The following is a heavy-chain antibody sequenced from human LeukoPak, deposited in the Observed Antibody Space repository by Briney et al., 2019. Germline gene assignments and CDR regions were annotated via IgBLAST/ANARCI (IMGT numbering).Heavy chain of an antibody. V-gene: IGHV4-61*02. D-gene: IGHD6-13*01. CDR3: ARDKSQAGNSDY. Sequence: SETLSLTCTVSGGSISSGSYYWSWIRQPAGKGLEWIGRIYTSGSTNYNPSLKSRVTISVDTSKNQFSLKLSSATAADTAVYYCARDKSQAGNSDYWGQGTLVTVSS. CDR2: IYTSGST. J-gene: IGHJ4*02. CDR1: GGSISSGSYY.